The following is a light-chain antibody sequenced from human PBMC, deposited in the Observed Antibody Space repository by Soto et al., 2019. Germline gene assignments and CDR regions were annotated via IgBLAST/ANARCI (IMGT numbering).Light chain of an antibody. Sequence: DVQMTQSPSSLSASVGDRVTITCRASQTISSYLNWYQQKPGKAPKLLIYAASSLQSGVPSMFSGSGSGTDFTLTISSLQPEDFATYYCQQSYSIPLTFGGGTKVEFK. CDR1: QTISSY. CDR2: AAS. V-gene: IGKV1-39*01. CDR3: QQSYSIPLT. J-gene: IGKJ4*01.